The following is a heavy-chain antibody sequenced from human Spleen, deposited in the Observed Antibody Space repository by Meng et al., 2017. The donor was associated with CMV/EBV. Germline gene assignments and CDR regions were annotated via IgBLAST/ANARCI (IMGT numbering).Heavy chain of an antibody. CDR2: ISGAGGTI. Sequence: VASGFTLSSSVMTWVRQAPGKGLEWVSSISGAGGTIYYADSVKGRFTIFRDNSENTLYLQMNSLRAEDTAIYYCAKTISSSFGIADSWGQGTLVTVSS. CDR1: GFTLSSSV. V-gene: IGHV3-23*01. D-gene: IGHD3-3*02. J-gene: IGHJ4*02. CDR3: AKTISSSFGIADS.